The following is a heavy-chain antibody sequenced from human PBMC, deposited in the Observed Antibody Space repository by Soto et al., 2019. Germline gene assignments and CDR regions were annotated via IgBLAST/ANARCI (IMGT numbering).Heavy chain of an antibody. D-gene: IGHD2-15*01. CDR2: IYYSGST. Sequence: SETLSLTCTVSGGSVSSGSYYWSWILHPPGKGLEWIGYIYYSGSTNYNPSLKSRVTISVDTSKNQFSLKLSSVTAADTAVEYCVRDRKLFLEYRGPGPRVTV. V-gene: IGHV4-61*01. CDR1: GGSVSSGSYY. CDR3: VRDRKLFLEY. J-gene: IGHJ4*02.